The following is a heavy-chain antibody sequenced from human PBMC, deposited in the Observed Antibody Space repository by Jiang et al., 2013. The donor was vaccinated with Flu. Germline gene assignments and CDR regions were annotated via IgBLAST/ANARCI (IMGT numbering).Heavy chain of an antibody. D-gene: IGHD3-10*01. CDR3: ARLWRGYGLDV. Sequence: PGLVKPSETLSLTCTVSGGSISSSSYYWGWFRQPPGKGLEWIGRIYFSGDIYYHPSLKSRVTISMDTSKDQFSLRLSSVTAADAAVYYCARLWRGYGLDVWGPGTTVTVSS. CDR2: IYFSGDI. CDR1: GGSISSSSYY. V-gene: IGHV4-39*01. J-gene: IGHJ6*02.